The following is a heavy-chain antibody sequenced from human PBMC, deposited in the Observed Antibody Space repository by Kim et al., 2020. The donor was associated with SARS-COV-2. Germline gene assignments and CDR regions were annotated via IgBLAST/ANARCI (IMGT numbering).Heavy chain of an antibody. J-gene: IGHJ4*02. CDR2: IKEDGSKK. CDR3: ARDHSYLRLDY. CDR1: GFTFSTSW. Sequence: GGSLRLSCVASGFTFSTSWMTWVRQAPGKGPEWVANIKEDGSKKNYAESVKGRFTISRDNDKNSLHLQMNSLTAEDTAVYYCARDHSYLRLDYWGQGTLV. V-gene: IGHV3-7*01. D-gene: IGHD1-26*01.